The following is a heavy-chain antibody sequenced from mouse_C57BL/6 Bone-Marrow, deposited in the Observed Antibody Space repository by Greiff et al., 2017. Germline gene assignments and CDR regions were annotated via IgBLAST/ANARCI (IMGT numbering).Heavy chain of an antibody. J-gene: IGHJ2*01. CDR1: GYTFTSYW. Sequence: QVQLQQPGAELVKPGASVKLSCKASGYTFTSYWMQWVKQRPGQGLEWLGEIDPSDSYTNYNQKFKGKATLTVDTSSSTAYMQLSILTSEDSAVYYCARRGWDDYWGQGTTLTVSS. CDR3: ARRGWDDY. V-gene: IGHV1-50*01. D-gene: IGHD4-1*01. CDR2: IDPSDSYT.